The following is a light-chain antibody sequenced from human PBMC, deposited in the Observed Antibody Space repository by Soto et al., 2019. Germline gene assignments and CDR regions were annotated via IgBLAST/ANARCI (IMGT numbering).Light chain of an antibody. Sequence: DIQMTQSPSSLSASVGDRVTITCRASQSISSYLNWYQQKPGKAPKLLIYAASSLQSGVPSRFSGSGSGTDFTLTISSLQPXDXXXXXXXXXXSTPYTFGQGTKLEIK. CDR2: AAS. V-gene: IGKV1-39*01. J-gene: IGKJ2*01. CDR3: XXXXSTPYT. CDR1: QSISSY.